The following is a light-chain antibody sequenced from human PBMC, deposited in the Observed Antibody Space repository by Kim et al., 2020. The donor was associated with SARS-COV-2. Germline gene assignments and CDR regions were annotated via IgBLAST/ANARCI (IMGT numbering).Light chain of an antibody. Sequence: ALGQTVRITCQGDSLRSYYASWYQQKPGQAPVLVIYGKNNRPSGIPDRFSGSSSGNTASLTITGAQAEDEADYYCNSRDSSGNLVVFCGGTKLTVL. J-gene: IGLJ2*01. CDR2: GKN. CDR3: NSRDSSGNLVV. V-gene: IGLV3-19*01. CDR1: SLRSYY.